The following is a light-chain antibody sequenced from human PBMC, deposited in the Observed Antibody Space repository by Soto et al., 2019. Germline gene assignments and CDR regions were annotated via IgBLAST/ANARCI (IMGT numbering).Light chain of an antibody. CDR2: DAS. Sequence: DIQMTQFPSALSASVGDRVTITCQASQDIVKYLDWYQQTPGKAPKLLIFDASNLGTGVPSRFSGSGSGTAFTSTISSLQPADIATYYCQQYKHVPLTFGGGTKVEI. CDR1: QDIVKY. J-gene: IGKJ4*01. V-gene: IGKV1-33*01. CDR3: QQYKHVPLT.